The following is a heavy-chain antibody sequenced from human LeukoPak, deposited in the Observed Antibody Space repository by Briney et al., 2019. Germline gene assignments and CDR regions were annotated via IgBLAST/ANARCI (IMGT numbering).Heavy chain of an antibody. CDR3: ARGPYHWFDP. V-gene: IGHV4-34*01. CDR1: GGSFSGYY. J-gene: IGHJ5*02. CDR2: INHSGST. Sequence: KPSETLSLTCAAYGGSFSGYYWSWIRQPPGKGLEWIGEINHSGSTNYNPSLKSRVTISVDTSKNQFSLKLSSVTAADTAVYYCARGPYHWFDPWGQGTLVTVSS.